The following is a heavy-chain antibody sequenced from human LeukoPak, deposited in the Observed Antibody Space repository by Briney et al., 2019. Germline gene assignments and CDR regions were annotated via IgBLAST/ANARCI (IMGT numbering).Heavy chain of an antibody. CDR2: IRSKAYGGTT. V-gene: IGHV3-49*03. CDR3: TRNLDTAMADY. CDR1: GFTFGDYA. D-gene: IGHD5-18*01. J-gene: IGHJ4*02. Sequence: GGSPRLSCTASGFTFGDYAMSWFRQAPGKGLEWVGFIRSKAYGGTTEYAASVKGRFTISRDDSKSIAYLQMNSLKTEDTAVYYCTRNLDTAMADYWGQGTLVTVSS.